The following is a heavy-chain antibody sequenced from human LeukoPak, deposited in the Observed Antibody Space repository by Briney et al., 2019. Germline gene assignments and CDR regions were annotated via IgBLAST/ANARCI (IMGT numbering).Heavy chain of an antibody. V-gene: IGHV4-34*01. Sequence: PGGSLRLSCTASGFKFDDYGMTWVRQAPGKGLEWIGEINHSGSTNYNPSLKSRVTTSVDTSKNQFSLKLSSVTAADTAVYYCARDENEDYGDYYFDYWGQGTLVTVSS. CDR2: INHSGST. D-gene: IGHD4-17*01. J-gene: IGHJ4*02. CDR3: ARDENEDYGDYYFDY. CDR1: GFKFDDYG.